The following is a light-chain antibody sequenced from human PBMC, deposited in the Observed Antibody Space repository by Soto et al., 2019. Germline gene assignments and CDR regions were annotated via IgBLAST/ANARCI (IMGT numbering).Light chain of an antibody. CDR2: KAS. J-gene: IGKJ1*01. Sequence: DIQMTQSPSTLSAAVGDRVTITCRASQSISDWLAWYQQRPGKAPKLLIYKASNLQNRVPSRFSGSGSGTEFSLTIASLQPDDFASYYCQQYNNYWTFGQGTKVENK. CDR3: QQYNNYWT. CDR1: QSISDW. V-gene: IGKV1-5*03.